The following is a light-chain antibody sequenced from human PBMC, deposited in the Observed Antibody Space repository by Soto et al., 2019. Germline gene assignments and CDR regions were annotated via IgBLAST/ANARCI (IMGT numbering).Light chain of an antibody. CDR2: DAS. V-gene: IGKV3-20*01. J-gene: IGKJ1*01. CDR3: QLYGVSPKT. Sequence: EIALTQSPGTLSLSPGERATLSCRASQTLTNTYLAWYQQKPGQAPRLLIFDASTRATGIPDRFSGSGSGTDFTLTISRLEPEDFAVYCCQLYGVSPKTFGQGTNVEVK. CDR1: QTLTNTY.